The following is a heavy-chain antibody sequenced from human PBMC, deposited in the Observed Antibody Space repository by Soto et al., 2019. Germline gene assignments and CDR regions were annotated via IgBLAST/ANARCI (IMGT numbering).Heavy chain of an antibody. D-gene: IGHD3-22*01. Sequence: GGSLRLSCAASGFTFRDYYMSWIRQAPGKGLEWVSDISSSSTYINYADSVKGRFTISRDNAKNSLYLQMNSLRAEDTAVYYCARGPDYYDSSGYYPLAYWGRGTLVTVSS. J-gene: IGHJ4*02. CDR1: GFTFRDYY. CDR2: ISSSSTYI. CDR3: ARGPDYYDSSGYYPLAY. V-gene: IGHV3-11*06.